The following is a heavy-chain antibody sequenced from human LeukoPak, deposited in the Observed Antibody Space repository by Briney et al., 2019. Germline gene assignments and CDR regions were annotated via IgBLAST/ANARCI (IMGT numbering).Heavy chain of an antibody. CDR3: ARAVPVSFRGTMIVVADIGPNNWFDP. CDR1: GYTFTGYY. CDR2: INPNSGGT. V-gene: IGHV1-2*02. J-gene: IGHJ5*02. D-gene: IGHD3-22*01. Sequence: GASVKVSCKASGYTFTGYYMHWVRQAPGQGLEWMGWINPNSGGTNYAQKFQGRVTMIRDPSTSTVYMELSSLRSEDTAVYYCARAVPVSFRGTMIVVADIGPNNWFDPWGQGTLVTVSS.